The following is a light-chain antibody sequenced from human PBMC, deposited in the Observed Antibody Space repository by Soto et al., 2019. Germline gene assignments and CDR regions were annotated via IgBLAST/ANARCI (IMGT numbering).Light chain of an antibody. CDR3: QQYVISVT. Sequence: PWEVSTLSCSASQSISGNYLAWYQQKPGQAPRLLIYGASNRATGIPERFSGSGSGTEFTLTISRMEPQDYAIYYCQQYVISVTFGHGTRLEIK. J-gene: IGKJ5*01. V-gene: IGKV3-20*01. CDR1: QSISGNY. CDR2: GAS.